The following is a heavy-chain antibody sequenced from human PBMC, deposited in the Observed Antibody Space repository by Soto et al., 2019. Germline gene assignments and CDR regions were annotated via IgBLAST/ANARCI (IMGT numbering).Heavy chain of an antibody. Sequence: ASVKVSCKASGGTFSSYAISWVRQAPGQGLEWMGWISPKSGGTNYAQKFQGRVTMTRDTSIFTAYMELSRLRSDDTAVYYCTRNAFYYNSSGYHDGFDIWGQGTLVTVSS. D-gene: IGHD3-22*01. J-gene: IGHJ3*02. CDR1: GGTFSSYA. CDR2: ISPKSGGT. V-gene: IGHV1-2*02. CDR3: TRNAFYYNSSGYHDGFDI.